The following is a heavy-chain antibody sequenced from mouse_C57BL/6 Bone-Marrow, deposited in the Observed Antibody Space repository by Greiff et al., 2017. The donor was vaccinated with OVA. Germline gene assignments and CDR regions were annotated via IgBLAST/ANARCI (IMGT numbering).Heavy chain of an antibody. CDR2: ISYDGSN. D-gene: IGHD1-1*01. CDR3: ARGITTVPSVAMDD. V-gene: IGHV3-6*01. J-gene: IGHJ4*01. Sequence: EVKLVESGPGLVKPSQSLSLTCSVTGYSITSGYYWNWIRQFPGNKLEWMGYISYDGSNNYNPSLKNRISITRDTSKNQFFLKLNSVTTEDTATYYCARGITTVPSVAMDDWGQGTSVTVSS. CDR1: GYSITSGYY.